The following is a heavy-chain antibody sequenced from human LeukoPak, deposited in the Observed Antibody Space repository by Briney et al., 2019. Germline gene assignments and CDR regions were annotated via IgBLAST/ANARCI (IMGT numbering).Heavy chain of an antibody. CDR3: ARGNILSGYCFDF. CDR1: GGSITGYY. J-gene: IGHJ4*02. V-gene: IGHV4-34*01. CDR2: IHYTGAT. Sequence: SETLSLTCAVYGGSITGYYWSWLRQPPGKGLEWVGEIHYTGATSYNPSLKSRATISIDTSKNQVSLKLSSVTAADTAVYYCARGNILSGYCFDFCGQGALVTVSS. D-gene: IGHD3-9*01.